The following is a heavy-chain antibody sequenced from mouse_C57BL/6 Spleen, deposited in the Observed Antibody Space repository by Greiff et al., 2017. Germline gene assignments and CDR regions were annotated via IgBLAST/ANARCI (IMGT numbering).Heavy chain of an antibody. CDR1: GYTFTDYY. J-gene: IGHJ2*01. CDR3: ARGGDHLFGDY. D-gene: IGHD1-1*01. V-gene: IGHV1-19*01. CDR2: INPYNGGT. Sequence: EVQLQESGPVLVKPGASVKMSCKASGYTFTDYYMNWVKQSHGKSLEWIGVINPYNGGTSYNQKFKGKATLTVDKSSSTAYMELNSLTSEDSAVYYCARGGDHLFGDYWGQGTTLTVSS.